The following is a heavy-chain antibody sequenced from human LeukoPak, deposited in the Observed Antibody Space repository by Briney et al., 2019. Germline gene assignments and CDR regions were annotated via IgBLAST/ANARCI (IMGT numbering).Heavy chain of an antibody. CDR3: ATQTSSSSGHY. V-gene: IGHV1-18*01. Sequence: GASVKVSCKASGYTFTSYGISWVRQAPGQGLEWMGWISAYSGNTNYAQKLQGRVTKTTDTSTSTAYMELSSLRSEDTAVYYCATQTSSSSGHYWGQGTLVTVSS. CDR1: GYTFTSYG. J-gene: IGHJ4*02. D-gene: IGHD6-6*01. CDR2: ISAYSGNT.